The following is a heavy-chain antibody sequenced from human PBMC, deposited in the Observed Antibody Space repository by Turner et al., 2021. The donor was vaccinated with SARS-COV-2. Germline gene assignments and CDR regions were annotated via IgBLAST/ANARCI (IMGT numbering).Heavy chain of an antibody. CDR1: GSSVSSGSYH. Sequence: QVQLQESGPGLVKPSETLSLTCTVSGSSVSSGSYHWSWVRQPPGKGLEWIGYFYHSWGTNYNPSLKSRVTISMDTSKNQFSLKLSSVTAADTAVYYCATYIAGAGGPGYWGQGTLVTVSS. D-gene: IGHD6-13*01. CDR3: ATYIAGAGGPGY. V-gene: IGHV4-61*01. CDR2: FYHSWGT. J-gene: IGHJ4*02.